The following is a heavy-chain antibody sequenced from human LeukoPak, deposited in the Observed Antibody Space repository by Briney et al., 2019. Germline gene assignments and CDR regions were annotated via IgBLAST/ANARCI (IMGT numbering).Heavy chain of an antibody. CDR2: IYYSGST. CDR1: GGSISSGGYY. D-gene: IGHD4-17*01. V-gene: IGHV4-31*03. Sequence: PSQTLSLTCTVSGGSISSGGYYWSWIRQQPGKGLEWIGYIYYSGSTYYNPSLKSRVTISVDTSKNQFSLKLSTVTAADTAVCYCARDSRFGDYVDYYYGMDVWGQGTTVTVSS. CDR3: ARDSRFGDYVDYYYGMDV. J-gene: IGHJ6*02.